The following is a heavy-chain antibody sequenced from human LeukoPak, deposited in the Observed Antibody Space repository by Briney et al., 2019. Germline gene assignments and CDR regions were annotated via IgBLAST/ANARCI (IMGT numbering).Heavy chain of an antibody. V-gene: IGHV1-2*02. CDR3: ARILTRIVVAGPHYYYMDV. D-gene: IGHD6-19*01. CDR2: INPSIGGT. J-gene: IGHJ6*03. CDR1: GHTFTAYY. Sequence: ASVKVSCKASGHTFTAYYIHWVRQAPGQGLEWMGWINPSIGGTNYAQKFQGRVTMTRDTSINTAYMEVRRLRSDDTAVYFCARILTRIVVAGPHYYYMDVWGKGPRSPSP.